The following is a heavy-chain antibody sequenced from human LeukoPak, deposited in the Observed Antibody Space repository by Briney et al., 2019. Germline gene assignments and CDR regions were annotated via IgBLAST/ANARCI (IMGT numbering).Heavy chain of an antibody. V-gene: IGHV5-51*01. CDR1: GYSFNSYW. CDR3: ARHFPLLWFGELSVDY. J-gene: IGHJ4*02. CDR2: IYPGDSDA. D-gene: IGHD3-10*01. Sequence: GESLKISCKGSGYSFNSYWIGWVRQMPGKGLKWMGIIYPGDSDARYSPSFQGQVTISADKSISTAYLQWSSLKASDTAMYYCARHFPLLWFGELSVDYWGQGTLVTVSS.